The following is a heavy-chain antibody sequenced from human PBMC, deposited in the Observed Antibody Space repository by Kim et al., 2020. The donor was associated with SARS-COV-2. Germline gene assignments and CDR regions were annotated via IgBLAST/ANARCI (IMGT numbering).Heavy chain of an antibody. D-gene: IGHD2-2*01. J-gene: IGHJ5*02. V-gene: IGHV4-59*01. CDR3: ARSEDQYNWFDP. Sequence: TYNPTLKSRVTISVDTSKNQFSLKLSSVTAADTAVYDCARSEDQYNWFDPWGQGTLVTVSS.